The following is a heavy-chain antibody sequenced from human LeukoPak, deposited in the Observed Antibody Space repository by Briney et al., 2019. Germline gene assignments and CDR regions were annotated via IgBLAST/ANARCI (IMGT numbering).Heavy chain of an antibody. J-gene: IGHJ4*02. D-gene: IGHD1-26*01. CDR3: AGGGELQPFDF. CDR1: GGSISSGSYY. V-gene: IGHV4-61*02. CDR2: IYTSGTT. Sequence: SETLSLTCSVSGGSISSGSYYWNWIRQPAGEGLDWIGRIYTSGTTNYNPSLKSRVSISMDTSKNQFSLKLSSVTAADTAVYYCAGGGELQPFDFWGQGTLVTVSS.